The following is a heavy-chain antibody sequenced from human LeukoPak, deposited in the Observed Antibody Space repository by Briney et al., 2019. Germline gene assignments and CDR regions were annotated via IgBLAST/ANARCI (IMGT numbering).Heavy chain of an antibody. CDR3: AREMGVVTAHGIDV. CDR1: GGSISSISSNNYH. V-gene: IGHV4-39*02. CDR2: IYYSGST. Sequence: SETLSLTCIDSGGSISSISSNNYHWGWIRQPPGKGLEWIGSIYYSGSTYYNPSLKSRVTISVDTSKNQFSLKLSSVTAADTALYYCAREMGVVTAHGIDVWGQGTTVTVSS. D-gene: IGHD4-23*01. J-gene: IGHJ6*02.